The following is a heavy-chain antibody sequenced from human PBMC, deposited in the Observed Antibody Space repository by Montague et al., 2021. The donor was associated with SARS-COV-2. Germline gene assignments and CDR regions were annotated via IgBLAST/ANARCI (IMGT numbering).Heavy chain of an antibody. Sequence: SETLSLTCSVSSASIISSGYYWGWIRQPPGKELEWIGNIYYSGTTYYNPSLQSRGTISVDTSKDHLSLRLSSVTAADTAVYFCARGMIRGVTTSFDYWGQGSQVTVSS. D-gene: IGHD3-10*01. CDR3: ARGMIRGVTTSFDY. CDR1: SASIISSGYY. CDR2: IYYSGTT. J-gene: IGHJ4*02. V-gene: IGHV4-39*02.